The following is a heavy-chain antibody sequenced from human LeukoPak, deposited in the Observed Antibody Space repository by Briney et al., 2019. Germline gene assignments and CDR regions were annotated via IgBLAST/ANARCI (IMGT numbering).Heavy chain of an antibody. Sequence: PSETLSLTCAVYGGSFSGYYWSWIRQPPGKGLEWIGEINHSGSTNYNPSLKSRVTISVDTSKNQFSLKLSSVTAADTAVYYCARALRYWKYFDYWGQGTLVTVSS. CDR1: GGSFSGYY. J-gene: IGHJ4*02. CDR3: ARALRYWKYFDY. V-gene: IGHV4-34*01. CDR2: INHSGST. D-gene: IGHD3-9*01.